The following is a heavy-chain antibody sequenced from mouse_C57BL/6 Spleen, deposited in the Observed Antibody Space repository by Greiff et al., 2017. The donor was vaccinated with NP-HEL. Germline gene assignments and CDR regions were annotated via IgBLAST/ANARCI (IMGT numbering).Heavy chain of an antibody. CDR1: GYAFSSYW. V-gene: IGHV1-80*01. J-gene: IGHJ4*01. Sequence: VQLQQSGAELVKPGASVKISCKASGYAFSSYWMNWVKQRPGKGLEWIGQIYPGDGDTNYNGKFKGKATLTADKSSSTAYMQLSSLTSEDSAVYVCARGDTTVVAPYYYAMDYWGQGTSVTVSS. D-gene: IGHD1-1*01. CDR2: IYPGDGDT. CDR3: ARGDTTVVAPYYYAMDY.